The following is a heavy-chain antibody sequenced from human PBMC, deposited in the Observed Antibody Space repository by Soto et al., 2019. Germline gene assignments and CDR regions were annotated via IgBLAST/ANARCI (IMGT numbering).Heavy chain of an antibody. V-gene: IGHV3-23*01. J-gene: IGHJ1*01. CDR3: AKDPRVNRRDSDPLPEYFQH. Sequence: GSLRLSCAAPGFTFSSYAMSWVRQAPGKGLEWVSAISGSGGSTYYADSVKGRFTISRDNSKNTLYLQMNSLRAEDTAVYYCAKDPRVNRRDSDPLPEYFQHWGQGTLVTVPQ. D-gene: IGHD3-10*01. CDR2: ISGSGGST. CDR1: GFTFSSYA.